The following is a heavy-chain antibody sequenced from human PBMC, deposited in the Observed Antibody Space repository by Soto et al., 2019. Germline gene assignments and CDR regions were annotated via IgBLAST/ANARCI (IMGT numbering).Heavy chain of an antibody. J-gene: IGHJ5*02. Sequence: ASVKVSCKASGYTFTSYGISWVRQAPGQGLEWMGWINAYNSNTNYAQKLQGRVTMTTDTSTSTAYMELRSLRSDDTAVYYCARVWFGELIGLGGWSDPWGQGTQVTVSS. CDR2: INAYNSNT. V-gene: IGHV1-18*01. D-gene: IGHD3-10*01. CDR1: GYTFTSYG. CDR3: ARVWFGELIGLGGWSDP.